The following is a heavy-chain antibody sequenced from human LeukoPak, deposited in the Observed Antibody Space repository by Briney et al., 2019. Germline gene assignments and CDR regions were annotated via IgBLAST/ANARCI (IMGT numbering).Heavy chain of an antibody. CDR1: GYTFTIYD. Sequence: GASVKVSCKASGYTFTIYDINWVRQAAGQGLEWMGLMNPDSGNTDFAQKFQGRVTMTRNTSISTAYMELSSLTSEDTAVYYCAVHLPGDYLDPWGQGTLVTVSS. D-gene: IGHD4-17*01. CDR2: MNPDSGNT. J-gene: IGHJ5*02. CDR3: AVHLPGDYLDP. V-gene: IGHV1-8*01.